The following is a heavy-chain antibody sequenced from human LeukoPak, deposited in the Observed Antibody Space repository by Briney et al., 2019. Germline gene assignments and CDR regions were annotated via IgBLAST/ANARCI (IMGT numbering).Heavy chain of an antibody. J-gene: IGHJ2*01. CDR3: ARDVDWCFDL. CDR2: ISSTGNTI. Sequence: PGGSLRLSCAAAGFTFSSYSMNWVRQAPGKGLEWVSHISSTGNTIYYADSVKGRFTISRDSARNSLYLQMNSLRAEDTAVYYCARDVDWCFDLWGRGTLVTVSS. CDR1: GFTFSSYS. V-gene: IGHV3-48*01.